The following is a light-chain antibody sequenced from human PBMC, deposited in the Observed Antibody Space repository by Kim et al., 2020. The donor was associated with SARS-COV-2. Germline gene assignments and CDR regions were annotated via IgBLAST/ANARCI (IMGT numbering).Light chain of an antibody. V-gene: IGKV3-15*01. CDR1: QRVSSN. CDR2: GAS. Sequence: IVMTQSPATLSVSPGERATLSCRASQRVSSNLAWYQQKPGQAPRLLIYGASTRATGIPARFSGSGSGTEFTLTISSLQSEDFAVYYCQQNNNWPPITFGQGTRLEIK. CDR3: QQNNNWPPIT. J-gene: IGKJ5*01.